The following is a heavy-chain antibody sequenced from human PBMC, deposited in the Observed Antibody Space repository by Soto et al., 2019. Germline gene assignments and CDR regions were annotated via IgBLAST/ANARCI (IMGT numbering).Heavy chain of an antibody. J-gene: IGHJ4*02. CDR3: AKSPSEYSSSYFDY. CDR2: ISGSGGST. CDR1: GFTFSSYA. V-gene: IGHV3-23*01. Sequence: GESLKISCAASGFTFSSYAMSWVRQAPGKGLEWVSAISGSGGSTYYADSVKGRFTISRDNSKNTLYLQMNSLRAEDTAVYYCAKSPSEYSSSYFDYWGQGTLVTVSS. D-gene: IGHD6-6*01.